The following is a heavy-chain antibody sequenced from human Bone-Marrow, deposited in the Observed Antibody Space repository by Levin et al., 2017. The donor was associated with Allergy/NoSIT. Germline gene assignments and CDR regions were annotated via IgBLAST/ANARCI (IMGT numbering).Heavy chain of an antibody. CDR3: VRGKTQLVTGDYYYYYGMDV. Sequence: SQTLSLTCTVSDDSITSYAYYWGWIRQPPGKGLEWIGTLHYSGNTYYNPSLKTPVTISVDASKNQFSLKLSSVTAADTAVYYCVRGKTQLVTGDYYYYYGMDVWGPGTTVTVSS. V-gene: IGHV4-39*07. CDR1: DDSITSYAYY. J-gene: IGHJ6*02. D-gene: IGHD2-21*02. CDR2: LHYSGNT.